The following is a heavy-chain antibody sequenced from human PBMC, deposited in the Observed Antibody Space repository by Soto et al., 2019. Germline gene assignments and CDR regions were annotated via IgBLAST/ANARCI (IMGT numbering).Heavy chain of an antibody. V-gene: IGHV3-30*18. CDR1: GFTFSSYG. CDR3: AKYHYEILTGKYYYYYGMDV. Sequence: GGSLRLSCAASGFTFSSYGMHWVRQAPGKGLEWVAVISYDGSNKYYADSVKGRFTISRDNSKNTLYLQMNSLRAEDTAVYYCAKYHYEILTGKYYYYYGMDVWGQGTTVTVSS. CDR2: ISYDGSNK. D-gene: IGHD3-9*01. J-gene: IGHJ6*02.